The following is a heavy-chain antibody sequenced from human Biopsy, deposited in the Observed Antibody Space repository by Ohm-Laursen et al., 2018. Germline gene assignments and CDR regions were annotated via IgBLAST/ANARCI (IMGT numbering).Heavy chain of an antibody. Sequence: SLRLSCAASGFTFGHYAMHWVRQAPGKGLEWISLIWYDGTNEDYADSVKGRFTISRDNAKNSLYLQMNSLRAEDTALYYCGKEGGSGDYAVRGAFDIWGQGTMVTVSS. V-gene: IGHV3-33*03. D-gene: IGHD3-22*01. CDR2: IWYDGTNE. CDR1: GFTFGHYA. J-gene: IGHJ3*02. CDR3: GKEGGSGDYAVRGAFDI.